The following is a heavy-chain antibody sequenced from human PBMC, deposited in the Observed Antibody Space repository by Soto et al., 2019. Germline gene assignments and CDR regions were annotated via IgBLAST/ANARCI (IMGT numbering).Heavy chain of an antibody. Sequence: GAPVKVSCKASGYTFTSYGISWVRQAPGQGLEWMGWISAYNGNTNYAQKLQGRVTMTTDTSTSTAYMELRSLRSDDTAVYYCARGRITMVRGVIIQDWFDPWGQGTLVTV. D-gene: IGHD3-10*01. J-gene: IGHJ5*02. CDR1: GYTFTSYG. V-gene: IGHV1-18*04. CDR3: ARGRITMVRGVIIQDWFDP. CDR2: ISAYNGNT.